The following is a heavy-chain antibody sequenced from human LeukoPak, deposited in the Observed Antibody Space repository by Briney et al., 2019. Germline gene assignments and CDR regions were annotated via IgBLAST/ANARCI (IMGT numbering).Heavy chain of an antibody. J-gene: IGHJ4*02. Sequence: SETLSLTCTVSGGFIDGYYWSWIRQSPGKGLEWIGYIYYTGSAFYNHSLKSRVIISLDTSKNQLSLNLRSVTAADTAVYYCARVSRGIFLAADNGGQGTLVTVSS. V-gene: IGHV4-59*01. CDR2: IYYTGSA. D-gene: IGHD3-3*01. CDR1: GGFIDGYY. CDR3: ARVSRGIFLAADN.